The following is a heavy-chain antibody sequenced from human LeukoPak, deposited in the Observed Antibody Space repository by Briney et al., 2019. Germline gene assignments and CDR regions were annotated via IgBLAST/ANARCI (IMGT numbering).Heavy chain of an antibody. CDR3: ARGNWAYYASGIYGMDV. CDR2: VGADAET. Sequence: GGSLRLSCAASGFTFSTYDMHWVRQPAGKGLEWVSTVGADAETYYPGSVRGRFTITRDNAKNTLHLQMNSLRARDTAVYFCARGNWAYYASGIYGMDVWGRGTTVTVSS. J-gene: IGHJ6*02. CDR1: GFTFSTYD. D-gene: IGHD3-10*01. V-gene: IGHV3-13*01.